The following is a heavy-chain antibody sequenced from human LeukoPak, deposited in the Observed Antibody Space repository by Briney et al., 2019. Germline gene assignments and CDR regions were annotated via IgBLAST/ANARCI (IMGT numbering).Heavy chain of an antibody. D-gene: IGHD3-10*01. Sequence: PSETLSLTCTVSGGSISSYYWSWIRQPPGKGLEWIGYIYYSGSTNYNPSLKSRVTISVDTSKNQFSLKLSSVTAADTAVYYCARPTMIRGPLNYWGQGTLVTVSS. CDR1: GGSISSYY. J-gene: IGHJ4*02. CDR3: ARPTMIRGPLNY. V-gene: IGHV4-59*01. CDR2: IYYSGST.